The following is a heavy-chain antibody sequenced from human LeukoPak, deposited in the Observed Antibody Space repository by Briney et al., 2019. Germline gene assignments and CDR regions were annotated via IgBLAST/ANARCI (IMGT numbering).Heavy chain of an antibody. V-gene: IGHV1-18*01. Sequence: ASVKVSCKASGYTFTNYGISWVRQAPGQGLEWVGWISVYNDNTNYAQKLQDRVTMTTDTSTSTANMELRSLRSDDTAVYYCARGPLYDSSGYYYAPPLYYFDYWGQGTLVTVSS. CDR3: ARGPLYDSSGYYYAPPLYYFDY. CDR2: ISVYNDNT. J-gene: IGHJ4*01. D-gene: IGHD3-22*01. CDR1: GYTFTNYG.